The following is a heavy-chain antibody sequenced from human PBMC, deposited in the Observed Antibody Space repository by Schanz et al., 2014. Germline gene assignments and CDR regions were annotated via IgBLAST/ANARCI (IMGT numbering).Heavy chain of an antibody. D-gene: IGHD2-2*01. V-gene: IGHV3-11*01. CDR3: AKVAPAATYLDS. Sequence: VRLVESGGGLGKPGGSLRLSCAASGLTFSDYYMSWIRQAPGKGLEWVSRMIGSGSSVFYADSVKGRFTISRDNAKNSLYLQMNSLRAEDTAVYYCAKVAPAATYLDSWGLGTLVTVSS. J-gene: IGHJ4*02. CDR1: GLTFSDYY. CDR2: MIGSGSSV.